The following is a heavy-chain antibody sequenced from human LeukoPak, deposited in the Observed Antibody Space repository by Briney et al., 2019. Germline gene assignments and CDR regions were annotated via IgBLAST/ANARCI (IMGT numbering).Heavy chain of an antibody. V-gene: IGHV3-21*01. D-gene: IGHD3-10*01. CDR1: GFTFSSYS. CDR3: ARDSNGSGKIDY. Sequence: GGSLRLSCAASGFTFSSYSMNWVRQAPGKGLEWVSSISSSSSYIYYADSVKGRFTISRDNAKNSLYLQMNSPRAEDTAVYYCARDSNGSGKIDYWGQGTLVTVSS. J-gene: IGHJ4*02. CDR2: ISSSSSYI.